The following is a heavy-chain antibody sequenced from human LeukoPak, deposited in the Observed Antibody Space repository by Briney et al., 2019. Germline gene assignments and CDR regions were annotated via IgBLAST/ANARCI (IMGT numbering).Heavy chain of an antibody. J-gene: IGHJ4*02. D-gene: IGHD5-18*01. Sequence: ASVKVSCKAFGYTFSSYGISWVRQAPGQGLEWMGWISAYDGNTDYAQNLQGRVTMTTDTSTSTAYMELRSLRSDDTAVYYCARAVRGYSYAYLPYWGQGTLVTVSS. CDR3: ARAVRGYSYAYLPY. V-gene: IGHV1-18*01. CDR2: ISAYDGNT. CDR1: GYTFSSYG.